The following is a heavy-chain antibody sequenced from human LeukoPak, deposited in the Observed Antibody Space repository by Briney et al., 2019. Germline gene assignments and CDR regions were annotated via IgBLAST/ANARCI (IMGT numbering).Heavy chain of an antibody. V-gene: IGHV3-49*04. CDR1: GFSFGDYA. D-gene: IGHD3-22*01. CDR3: TRDPYYYDSSGHEWFDP. Sequence: PGGSLRLSCTSSGFSFGDYAMSWVRQAPGKGLEWVGFIRSKAYGATTEYAASVKGRFTISRDDSKSIAYLQMNSLKIEDTAVYYCTRDPYYYDSSGHEWFDPWSQGTLVTVSS. CDR2: IRSKAYGATT. J-gene: IGHJ5*02.